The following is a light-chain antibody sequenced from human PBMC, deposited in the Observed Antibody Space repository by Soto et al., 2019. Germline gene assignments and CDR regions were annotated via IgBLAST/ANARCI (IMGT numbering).Light chain of an antibody. J-gene: IGKJ1*01. Sequence: AIRMTQSPSSLSASTGDRVTITCRASQGISSYLAWYQQKPGKAPKLLIYAASTLQSGVPSRFSGSGSGTDFTLTISCLQSEDFATYYCQQYDSYPRTFGQGTNVEIK. V-gene: IGKV1-8*01. CDR1: QGISSY. CDR2: AAS. CDR3: QQYDSYPRT.